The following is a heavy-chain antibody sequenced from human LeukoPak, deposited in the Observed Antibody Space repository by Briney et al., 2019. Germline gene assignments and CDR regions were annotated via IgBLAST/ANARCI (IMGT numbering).Heavy chain of an antibody. V-gene: IGHV1-2*02. Sequence: ASVKVSCKASGYTFTGYYMHWVRQAPGQGLEWMGWINPNSGGTNYAQKFQGRVTMTRDTSISTAYMELSSLRSEDTAVYYCAAGSGSYYNLNFDYWGQGTLVTVSS. CDR3: AAGSGSYYNLNFDY. CDR2: INPNSGGT. CDR1: GYTFTGYY. D-gene: IGHD3-10*01. J-gene: IGHJ4*02.